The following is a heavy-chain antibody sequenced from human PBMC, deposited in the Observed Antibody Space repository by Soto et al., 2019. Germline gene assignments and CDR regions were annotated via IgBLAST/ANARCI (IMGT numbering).Heavy chain of an antibody. J-gene: IGHJ4*02. CDR1: GGSCSGYY. CDR2: INHSGST. CDR3: ARGGGIAAAGLKYYFDY. Sequence: PLETLPLTWAVYGGSCSGYYWSWIRQPTGKGLEWIGEINHSGSTNYNPSLKSRVTISVDTSKNQFSLKLSSVTAADTAVYYCARGGGIAAAGLKYYFDYWGQGTLVTVSS. V-gene: IGHV4-34*01. D-gene: IGHD6-13*01.